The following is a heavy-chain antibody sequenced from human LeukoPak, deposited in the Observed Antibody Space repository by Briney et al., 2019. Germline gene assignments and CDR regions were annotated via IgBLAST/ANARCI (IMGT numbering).Heavy chain of an antibody. CDR1: GFTFSSYG. J-gene: IGHJ4*02. Sequence: PGGSLRLSCAPSGFTFSSYGMHWVRQAPGKGLEWVAFIRYDGSNKYYADSVKGRFTISRDNSKNTLYLQMNSLRAEDTAVYYCAKGKEGRSRDLDYWGQGTLVTFSS. CDR2: IRYDGSNK. V-gene: IGHV3-30*02. CDR3: AKGKEGRSRDLDY. D-gene: IGHD2-2*01.